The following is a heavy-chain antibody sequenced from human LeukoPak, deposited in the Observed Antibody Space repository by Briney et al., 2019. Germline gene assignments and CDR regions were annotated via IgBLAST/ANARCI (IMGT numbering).Heavy chain of an antibody. J-gene: IGHJ5*02. CDR3: ARDISDYGDYARWFDP. D-gene: IGHD4-17*01. Sequence: PSETLSLTCTVSGGSISSYYWSWIRQPAGKGLEWIGRIYTSGSTNYNPSLKNRVTMSVDTSKNQFSLKLSSVTAADTAVYYCARDISDYGDYARWFDPWGQGTLVTVSS. CDR2: IYTSGST. V-gene: IGHV4-4*07. CDR1: GGSISSYY.